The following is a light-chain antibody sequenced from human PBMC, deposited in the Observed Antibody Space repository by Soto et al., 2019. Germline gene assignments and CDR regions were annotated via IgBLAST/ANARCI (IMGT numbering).Light chain of an antibody. J-gene: IGLJ1*01. Sequence: VLTQPPSVSEAPGQRVTISCTGSSSNIGAGYEAHWYQQVPGTAPKLLIYENNNRPSGVPDRFSASKSGTSAALAITGLQAEDDAEYYCQSYDSSLSGYVFGTGTKLTVL. V-gene: IGLV1-40*01. CDR3: QSYDSSLSGYV. CDR2: ENN. CDR1: SSNIGAGYE.